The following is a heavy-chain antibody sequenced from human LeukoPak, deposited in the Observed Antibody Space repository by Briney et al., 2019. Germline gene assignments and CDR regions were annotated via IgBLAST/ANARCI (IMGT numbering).Heavy chain of an antibody. J-gene: IGHJ4*02. V-gene: IGHV4-34*01. Sequence: SETLSLTCAVYGGSFSGYYWSWIRQPPAKGLEYMGEINHSGSTNYNPSLKSRVTISVDTSKNQFSPKLSPVTTSDTAVDYLWRGQSTIVGVVSTFDYWGQGTLVTVSS. D-gene: IGHD3-3*01. CDR2: INHSGST. CDR3: WRGQSTIVGVVSTFDY. CDR1: GGSFSGYY.